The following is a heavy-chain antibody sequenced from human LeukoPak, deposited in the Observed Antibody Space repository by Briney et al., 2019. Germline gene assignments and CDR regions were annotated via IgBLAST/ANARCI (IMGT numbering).Heavy chain of an antibody. D-gene: IGHD3-10*02. V-gene: IGHV3-48*03. CDR1: GFTFDDYG. CDR3: AELGITMIGGV. Sequence: PGGSLRLSCAASGFTFDDYGMSWVRQAPGKGLEWVSYISSSGGTIYYADSVKGRFTISRDNAKNSLYLQMNSLRAEDTAVYYCAELGITMIGGVWGKGTTVTISS. CDR2: ISSSGGTI. J-gene: IGHJ6*04.